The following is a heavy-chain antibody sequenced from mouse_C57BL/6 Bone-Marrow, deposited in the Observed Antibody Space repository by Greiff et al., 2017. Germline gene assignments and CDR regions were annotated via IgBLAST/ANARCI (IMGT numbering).Heavy chain of an antibody. CDR2: INPSSGYT. CDR3: ARSRYYGSSYWGFAY. D-gene: IGHD1-1*01. V-gene: IGHV1-4*01. CDR1: GYTFTSYT. Sequence: QVQLQQSGAELARPGASVKMSCKASGYTFTSYTMHWVKQRPGQGLEWIGYINPSSGYTKYNQKFKDKATLTADKYSSPAYMLLSSLTSVDSAVYYCARSRYYGSSYWGFAYWGQGTLVTVSA. J-gene: IGHJ3*01.